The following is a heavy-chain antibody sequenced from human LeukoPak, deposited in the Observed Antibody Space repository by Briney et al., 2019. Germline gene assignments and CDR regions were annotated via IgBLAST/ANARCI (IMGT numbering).Heavy chain of an antibody. CDR2: IHTDGSTT. CDR1: GFTFSSYW. V-gene: IGHV3-74*01. Sequence: GGSLRLSCAASGFTFSSYWMHWVRQAPGKGLVWVSRIHTDGSTTTYADSVKGRFTISRDNAKNTLYLQMNSLRAEDTAVYYCARVGGYGEIAFDIWGQGTMVTVSS. CDR3: ARVGGYGEIAFDI. J-gene: IGHJ3*02. D-gene: IGHD4-17*01.